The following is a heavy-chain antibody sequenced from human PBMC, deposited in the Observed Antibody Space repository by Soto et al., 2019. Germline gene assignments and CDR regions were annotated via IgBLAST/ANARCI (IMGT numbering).Heavy chain of an antibody. V-gene: IGHV3-48*03. J-gene: IGHJ4*02. CDR1: GFNFSSYE. Sequence: EVQLVESGGGLVQPGGSLRLSCAASGFNFSSYEMNWVRQAPGKGLEWVSYISSSGSTIYYADSVKGRFTISRDNAKNSLYLKSNSLRAEDTAVYYCARVSYSSGLYKGGREDFDYWGLVTLVTVSS. D-gene: IGHD6-19*01. CDR3: ARVSYSSGLYKGGREDFDY. CDR2: ISSSGSTI.